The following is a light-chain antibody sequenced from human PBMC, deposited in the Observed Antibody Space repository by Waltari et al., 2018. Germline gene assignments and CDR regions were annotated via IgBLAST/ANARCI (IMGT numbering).Light chain of an antibody. CDR2: EVS. Sequence: QSLLHSDGKSHLYWYLQKPGQPPQLLIYEVSNRFSGVPERFSGGGSGTDFTLKISRVEAEDVGLYYCMQNIQIPVSFGGGTKVEIK. V-gene: IGKV2D-29*01. J-gene: IGKJ4*01. CDR1: QSLLHSDGKSH. CDR3: MQNIQIPVS.